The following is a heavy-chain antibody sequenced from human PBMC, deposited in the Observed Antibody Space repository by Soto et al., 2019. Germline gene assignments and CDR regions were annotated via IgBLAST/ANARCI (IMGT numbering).Heavy chain of an antibody. CDR3: ARAGGYDQLNEYFDY. CDR2: ISGSGSTI. V-gene: IGHV3-11*01. J-gene: IGHJ4*02. CDR1: GFTFSDYY. Sequence: GGSLRLSCAASGFTFSDYYMSWIRQAPGRGLEWVSYISGSGSTIYYADSVKGRFTISRDNAKNSLYLQMNSLRAEDTAVYYCARAGGYDQLNEYFDYWGQGTLVTVSS. D-gene: IGHD5-12*01.